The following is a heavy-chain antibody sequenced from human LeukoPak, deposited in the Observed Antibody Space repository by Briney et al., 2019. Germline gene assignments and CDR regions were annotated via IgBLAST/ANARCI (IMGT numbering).Heavy chain of an antibody. CDR1: GFTFSSYW. CDR3: ARTNSGSYPEAHFDY. V-gene: IGHV3-7*01. CDR2: IKQDGSEK. Sequence: PGGSLRLSCAASGFTFSSYWMSWVRQAPGKGLEWVANIKQDGSEKYYVDSVKGRFTISRDNAKNSLYLQMNSLRAEDTAVYYCARTNSGSYPEAHFDYWGQGTLVTVSS. J-gene: IGHJ4*02. D-gene: IGHD1-26*01.